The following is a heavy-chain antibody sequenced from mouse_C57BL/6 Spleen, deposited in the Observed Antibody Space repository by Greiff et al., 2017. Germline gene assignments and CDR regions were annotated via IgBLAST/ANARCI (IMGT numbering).Heavy chain of an antibody. V-gene: IGHV5-4*01. D-gene: IGHD1-1*01. CDR1: GFTFSSYA. J-gene: IGHJ3*01. Sequence: EVQVVESGGGLVKPGGSLKLSCAASGFTFSSYAMSWDRQTPEKRLEWVATISDGGSYTYYPDNVKGRFTISRDNAKNNLYLQMSHLKSEDTAMYYCARDYGSSLFAYWGQGTLVTVSA. CDR3: ARDYGSSLFAY. CDR2: ISDGGSYT.